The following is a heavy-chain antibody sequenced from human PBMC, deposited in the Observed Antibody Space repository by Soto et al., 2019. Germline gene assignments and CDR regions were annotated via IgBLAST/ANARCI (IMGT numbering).Heavy chain of an antibody. CDR3: AKDRLDYQSYYYYYMDV. CDR2: ISGSGGST. V-gene: IGHV3-23*01. Sequence: GGSLRLSCAASGFTFSSYAMSWVRQAPGKGLEWVSAISGSGGSTYYADSVKGRFTISRDNSKNTLYLQMNSLRAEDTAVYYCAKDRLDYQSYYYYYMDVWGKGTTVTVSS. D-gene: IGHD3-16*01. CDR1: GFTFSSYA. J-gene: IGHJ6*03.